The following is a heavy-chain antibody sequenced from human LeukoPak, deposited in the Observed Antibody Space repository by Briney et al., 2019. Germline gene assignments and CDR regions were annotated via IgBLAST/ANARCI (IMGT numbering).Heavy chain of an antibody. D-gene: IGHD3-22*01. CDR1: GGSFSGYY. CDR2: INHSGST. Sequence: PETLSLTRAVYGGSFSGYYWSWIRQPPGKGLEWIGEINHSGSTNYNPSLKSRVTISVDTSKNQFSLKLSSVTAADTAVYYCARGYYDSTRVDYWGQGTLVTVSS. V-gene: IGHV4-34*01. J-gene: IGHJ4*02. CDR3: ARGYYDSTRVDY.